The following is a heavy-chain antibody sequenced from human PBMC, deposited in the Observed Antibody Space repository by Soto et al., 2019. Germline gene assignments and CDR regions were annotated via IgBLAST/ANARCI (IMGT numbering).Heavy chain of an antibody. J-gene: IGHJ6*03. D-gene: IGHD2-15*01. V-gene: IGHV3-21*01. CDR1: GFTFSSYS. CDR3: ARGAFDCSGGSCYSYYYMDV. Sequence: EVQLVESGGGLVKPGGSLRLSCAASGFTFSSYSMNWVRQAPGKGLEWVSSISSSSSYIYYADSVKGRFTISRDNAKNSLYLQMNSLRAEDTAVYYCARGAFDCSGGSCYSYYYMDVWGKGTTVTVSS. CDR2: ISSSSSYI.